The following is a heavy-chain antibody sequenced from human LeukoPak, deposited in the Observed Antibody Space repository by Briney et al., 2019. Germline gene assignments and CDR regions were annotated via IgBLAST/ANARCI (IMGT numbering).Heavy chain of an antibody. D-gene: IGHD6-13*01. V-gene: IGHV1-69*01. J-gene: IGHJ6*04. CDR2: IIPIFGTA. CDR1: GGTFSSYA. CDR3: ARDKLVEQLVLGHHGMDV. Sequence: SVKVSCKASGGTFSSYAISWVRQAPGQGLEWMGGIIPIFGTANYAQKFQGRVTITADESTSTAYMELSSLRSEDTAVYYCARDKLVEQLVLGHHGMDVWGKGTTVTVSS.